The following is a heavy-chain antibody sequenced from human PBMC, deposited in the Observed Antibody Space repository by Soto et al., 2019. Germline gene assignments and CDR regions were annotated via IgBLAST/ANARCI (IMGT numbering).Heavy chain of an antibody. V-gene: IGHV3-21*01. CDR2: ISSSSSYI. D-gene: IGHD2-8*01. CDR3: ASRSDRLRYYGMDV. CDR1: GFTFISYS. J-gene: IGHJ6*02. Sequence: GGSLRLSGAASGFTFISYSMNWVRQAPGKGLEWVSSISSSSSYIYYADSVKGRFTISRDNAKNSLYLQMNSLRAEDTAVYYCASRSDRLRYYGMDVWGQGTTVTVSS.